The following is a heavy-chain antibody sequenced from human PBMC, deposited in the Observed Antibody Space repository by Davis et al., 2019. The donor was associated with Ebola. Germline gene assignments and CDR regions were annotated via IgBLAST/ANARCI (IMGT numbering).Heavy chain of an antibody. V-gene: IGHV3-30*18. CDR1: GFTFSSYA. CDR3: AKGGAAADFYYYYGMDV. J-gene: IGHJ6*02. CDR2: ISYDGSNK. D-gene: IGHD6-13*01. Sequence: GESLKISCAASGFTFSSYAMSWVRQAPGKGLEWVAVISYDGSNKYYADSVKGRFTISRDNSKNTLYLQMNSLRAEDTAVYYCAKGGAAADFYYYYGMDVWGQGTTVTVSS.